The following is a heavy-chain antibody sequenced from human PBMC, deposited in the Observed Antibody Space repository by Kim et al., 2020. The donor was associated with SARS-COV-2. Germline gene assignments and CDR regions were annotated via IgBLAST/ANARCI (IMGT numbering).Heavy chain of an antibody. CDR1: GDSVSSNSAA. J-gene: IGHJ6*02. CDR2: TYYRSKWYN. CDR3: ARGAYSSSSWQNVLAPRYYYYGMDV. V-gene: IGHV6-1*01. D-gene: IGHD6-6*01. Sequence: SQTLSLTCAISGDSVSSNSAAWNWIRQSPSRGLEWLGRTYYRSKWYNDYAVSVKSRLTINPDTSKNQFSLQLNSVTPEDTAVYYCARGAYSSSSWQNVLAPRYYYYGMDVWGQGTTVTVSS.